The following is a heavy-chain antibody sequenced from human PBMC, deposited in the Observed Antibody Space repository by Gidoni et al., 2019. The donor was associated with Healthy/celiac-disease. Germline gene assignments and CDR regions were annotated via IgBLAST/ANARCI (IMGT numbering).Heavy chain of an antibody. D-gene: IGHD2-15*01. CDR3: ARGLGYCSGGSCSPDPDAFDI. J-gene: IGHJ3*02. Sequence: QVQLQQWGAGLLKPSETLSLTCAVYGGSFSGYYWSWIRQPPGKGLEWIGEINHSGSTNYNPSLKSRVTISVDTSKNQFSLKLSSVTAADTAVYYCARGLGYCSGGSCSPDPDAFDIWGQGTMVTVSS. V-gene: IGHV4-34*01. CDR1: GGSFSGYY. CDR2: INHSGST.